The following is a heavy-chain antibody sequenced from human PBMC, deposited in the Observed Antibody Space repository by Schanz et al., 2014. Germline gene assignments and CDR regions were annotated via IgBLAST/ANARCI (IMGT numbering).Heavy chain of an antibody. J-gene: IGHJ4*02. CDR3: AKNQYDDVDLSSFYFDF. V-gene: IGHV3-23*01. Sequence: EVPLLESGGGLVPPGGSLRLSCAASGFNFSDYAMCWVRQAPGKGLEWVSAISGGGGTTYYTDSVKGRFTISRDNSKNTLYLQMNSLRAEDTGLYFCAKNQYDDVDLSSFYFDFWGQGTLVTVSS. CDR1: GFNFSDYA. CDR2: ISGGGGTT. D-gene: IGHD3-10*02.